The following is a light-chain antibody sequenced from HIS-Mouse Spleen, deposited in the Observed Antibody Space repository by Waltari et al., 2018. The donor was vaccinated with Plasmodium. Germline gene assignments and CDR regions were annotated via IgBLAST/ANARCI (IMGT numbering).Light chain of an antibody. CDR2: GAS. CDR1: QSVSSN. CDR3: QQYNNWSFT. Sequence: EIVMTQSPATLSVSPGVTATLSCRSSQSVSSNLAWYHQQTGQAPRLLIYGASTRATGIPARFSGSGSGTEFTLTISSLQSEDFAVYYCQQYNNWSFTFGPGTKVDIK. V-gene: IGKV3-15*01. J-gene: IGKJ3*01.